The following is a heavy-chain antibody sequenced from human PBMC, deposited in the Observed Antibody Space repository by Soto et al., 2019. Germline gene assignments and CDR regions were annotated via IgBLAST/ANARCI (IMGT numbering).Heavy chain of an antibody. V-gene: IGHV4-30-4*01. D-gene: IGHD5-12*01. CDR3: ARGSGYSGYDYSATFDY. CDR1: SGSISSPDYY. CDR2: IYYSGAT. J-gene: IGHJ4*02. Sequence: PSETLSLTCAVSSGSISSPDYYWSWIRQPPGKGLEWIGYIYYSGATDYNPSLKSRVTISVDRSKNQFSLKLSSVTAADTAAYYCARGSGYSGYDYSATFDYWGQGTLVTVSS.